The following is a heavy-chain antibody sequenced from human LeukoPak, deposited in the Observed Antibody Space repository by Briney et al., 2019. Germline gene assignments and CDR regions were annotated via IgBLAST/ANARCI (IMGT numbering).Heavy chain of an antibody. V-gene: IGHV4-59*08. CDR1: GASINTYY. Sequence: SETLSLTCAVSGASINTYYWSWIRQPPGKGLEWIGYVYYTGSSDYNPSLKSRVTISVDTSKNQFSLKLSSVTAADTAVYYCARHRGSYRLLDYWGQGTLVTVSS. J-gene: IGHJ4*02. CDR2: VYYTGSS. CDR3: ARHRGSYRLLDY. D-gene: IGHD3-16*02.